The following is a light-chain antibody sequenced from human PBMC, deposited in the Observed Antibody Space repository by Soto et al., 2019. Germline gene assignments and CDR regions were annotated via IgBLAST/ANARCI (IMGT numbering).Light chain of an antibody. Sequence: QSALTQPPSASGSPGQSVTISCTGTSSDVGGYNYVSWYQQHPGKAPKLMIYEVSKRPSGVPDRCSGSKSVNPASLTVSGLQAEDEADYYCSSYAGSNNVVFGGGTKVTVL. CDR2: EVS. J-gene: IGLJ2*01. CDR3: SSYAGSNNVV. V-gene: IGLV2-8*01. CDR1: SSDVGGYNY.